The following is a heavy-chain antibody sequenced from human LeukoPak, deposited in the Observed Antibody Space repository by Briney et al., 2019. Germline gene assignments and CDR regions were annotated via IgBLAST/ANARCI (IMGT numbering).Heavy chain of an antibody. D-gene: IGHD6-6*01. J-gene: IGHJ4*02. V-gene: IGHV4-4*07. Sequence: SETLSLTCTVSGGSISTYYWSWIRQPAGKGLEWIGRIHTSGNTDYNPSLKSRVTMSVDTSKNQFSLKLSSVTAADAAVYYCAREGSMTARPFVSIDYWGQGTLVTISS. CDR3: AREGSMTARPFVSIDY. CDR1: GGSISTYY. CDR2: IHTSGNT.